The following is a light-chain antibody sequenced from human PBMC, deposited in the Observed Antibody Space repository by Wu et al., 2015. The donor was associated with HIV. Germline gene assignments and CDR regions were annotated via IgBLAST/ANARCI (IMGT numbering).Light chain of an antibody. CDR3: QQYNSFSPYS. CDR2: AAS. CDR1: QGISNS. J-gene: IGKJ2*03. V-gene: IGKV1-NL1*01. Sequence: DIQLTQSPSFLSVSVGDRVTITCRASQGISNSLAWYQQKPGKAPKLLLYAASRLESGVPSRFSGSGSGAEFTLTISSLQPEDFATYYCQQYNSFSPYSFGQGTKLEIK.